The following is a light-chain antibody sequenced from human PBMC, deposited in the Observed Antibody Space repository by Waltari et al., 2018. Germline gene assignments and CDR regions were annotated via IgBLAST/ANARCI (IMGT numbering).Light chain of an antibody. J-gene: IGLJ3*02. CDR3: AAWDDGLSGRSWV. CDR1: SSNIGSHT. V-gene: IGLV1-44*01. CDR2: SNY. Sequence: QSVLTQPPSASGTPGQRVTISCSGSSSNIGSHTVNWYQQLPGTAPKLLIYSNYQLPSGVPYRFSGSRSGTSSSLAISGLQSEDEADYYCAAWDDGLSGRSWVFGGGTKLTVL.